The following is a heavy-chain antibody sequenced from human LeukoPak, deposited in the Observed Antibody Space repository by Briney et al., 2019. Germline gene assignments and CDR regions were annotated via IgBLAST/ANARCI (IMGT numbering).Heavy chain of an antibody. Sequence: GSVKVSCKASGYTFTGYYMHWVRQAPGQGLEGMGWINPNSGGTNYAQKFQGRVTMTRDTSISTAYMELSRLRSDDTAVYYCARLVPPGAFDIWGQGTMVTVSS. CDR1: GYTFTGYY. J-gene: IGHJ3*02. CDR3: ARLVPPGAFDI. CDR2: INPNSGGT. V-gene: IGHV1-2*02. D-gene: IGHD6-13*01.